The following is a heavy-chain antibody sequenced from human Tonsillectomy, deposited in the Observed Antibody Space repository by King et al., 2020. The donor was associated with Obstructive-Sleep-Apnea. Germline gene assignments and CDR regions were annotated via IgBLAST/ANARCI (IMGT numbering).Heavy chain of an antibody. CDR1: GYTFTGYY. Sequence: QLVQSGAEVKKPGASVKVSCKASGYTFTGYYIHWVRQAPGQGLEWMGWISPNSGATQYAQKFQDRVTMTRETSISTAYMDLSRLRSDDTAIYYCARDMSAYDSTSPAYWGQGTLVTVSS. J-gene: IGHJ4*02. CDR3: ARDMSAYDSTSPAY. D-gene: IGHD3-10*01. CDR2: ISPNSGAT. V-gene: IGHV1-2*02.